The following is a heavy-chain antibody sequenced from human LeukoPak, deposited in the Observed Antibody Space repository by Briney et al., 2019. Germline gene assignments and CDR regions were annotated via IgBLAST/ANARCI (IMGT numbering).Heavy chain of an antibody. CDR1: GFTFSSYA. Sequence: GGSLLLSCAASGFTFSSYAMSWVRPAPGKRLEWVSSISSSSSDIYYADSVKGRFTISRDNAKNSLYLQMNSLRAEDTAVYYCARVAAAAPNYWGQGTLVTVSS. J-gene: IGHJ4*02. V-gene: IGHV3-21*01. CDR2: ISSSSSDI. CDR3: ARVAAAAPNY. D-gene: IGHD6-13*01.